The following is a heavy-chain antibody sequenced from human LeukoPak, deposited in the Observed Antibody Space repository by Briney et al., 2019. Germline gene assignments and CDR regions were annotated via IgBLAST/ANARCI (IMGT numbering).Heavy chain of an antibody. V-gene: IGHV5-51*01. J-gene: IGHJ4*02. D-gene: IGHD1-26*01. CDR1: GFSFIRSW. Sequence: GESLKISCKGSGFSFIRSWIGWVRQTPGKGLEWMGIIYPGDSQTRFSPSFQGQVTISADKSISTAYLQWSSLKASDTAMYYCARSLAVRGSHALWGQGTLVTVSS. CDR2: IYPGDSQT. CDR3: ARSLAVRGSHAL.